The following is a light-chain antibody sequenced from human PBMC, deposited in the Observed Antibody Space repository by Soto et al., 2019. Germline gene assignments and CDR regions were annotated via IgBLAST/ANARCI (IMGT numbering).Light chain of an antibody. CDR3: QTWGNGIVV. J-gene: IGLJ2*01. Sequence: QPVLTQSPSASASLGASVRLTCTLSSGHSSYAIAWHQQQPEKGPRYLMKLHSDGSHTKGDGIPDRFSGSSSGTERYLTISSLQSDDEADYYCQTWGNGIVVFGGGTKLTVL. V-gene: IGLV4-69*01. CDR2: LHSDGSH. CDR1: SGHSSYA.